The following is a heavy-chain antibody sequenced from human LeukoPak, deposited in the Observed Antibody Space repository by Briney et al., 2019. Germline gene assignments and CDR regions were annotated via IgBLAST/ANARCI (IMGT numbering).Heavy chain of an antibody. CDR1: GFTVSSNY. Sequence: PGGSLRLSCAASGFTVSSNYMSWVRQAPGKGLEWVSLIYSGGSTYYADSVKGRFTISRDNSKNTLYLQMNSLRAEDTAVYYCARDPRTTGKANYGMDVWGQGTTVTVSS. CDR2: IYSGGST. V-gene: IGHV3-66*01. J-gene: IGHJ6*02. D-gene: IGHD4-17*01. CDR3: ARDPRTTGKANYGMDV.